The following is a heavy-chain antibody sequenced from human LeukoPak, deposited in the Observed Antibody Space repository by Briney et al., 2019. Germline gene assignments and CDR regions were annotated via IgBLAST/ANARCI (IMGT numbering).Heavy chain of an antibody. J-gene: IGHJ6*02. D-gene: IGHD1-1*01. CDR2: INPSGGST. CDR3: ARLDVARERRPLPYGMDV. Sequence: ASVKVSCKASGYTFTSYYMHWVRRAPGQGLEWMGIINPSGGSTSYAQKFQGRVTMTRDTSTSTVYMELSSLRSEDTAVYYCARLDVARERRPLPYGMDVWGQGTTVTVSS. V-gene: IGHV1-46*01. CDR1: GYTFTSYY.